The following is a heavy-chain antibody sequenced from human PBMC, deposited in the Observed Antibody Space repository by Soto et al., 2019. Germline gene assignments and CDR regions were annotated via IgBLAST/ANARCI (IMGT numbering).Heavy chain of an antibody. CDR1: GGTFSNHA. CDR3: ARGPDYAGYIDD. CDR2: IILPFGTP. D-gene: IGHD4-17*01. Sequence: QVRLVQSGAEVKQPGSSVKVSCKASGGTFSNHAINWVRQAPGQGPEWMGVIILPFGTPNYAQRFQGRVTITADESMTTAYMELNGLRSEDTAVYYCARGPDYAGYIDDWGQGSLVTVSS. J-gene: IGHJ4*02. V-gene: IGHV1-69*13.